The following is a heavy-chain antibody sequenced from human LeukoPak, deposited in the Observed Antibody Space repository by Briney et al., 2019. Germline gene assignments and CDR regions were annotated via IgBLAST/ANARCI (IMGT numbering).Heavy chain of an antibody. D-gene: IGHD3-10*01. CDR3: AKDPRAGSGY. CDR2: ISSSGDNT. CDR1: GFTFSSYA. Sequence: GGSLRLSCAASGFTFSSYAMSWVRQAPGQGLEWVSAISSSGDNTYYADSVKGRFTISRDNSKNTLYLQMNSLRVEDTALYYCAKDPRAGSGYWGQGTLVTVSS. J-gene: IGHJ4*02. V-gene: IGHV3-23*01.